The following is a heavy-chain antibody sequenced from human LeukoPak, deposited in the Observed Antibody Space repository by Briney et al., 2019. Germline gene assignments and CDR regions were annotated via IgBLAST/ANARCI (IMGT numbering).Heavy chain of an antibody. Sequence: GGSLRLSCAASGLTFSNAWMSWVRQAPGKGLEWVSVIYSGGSTYYADSVKGRFTISRDNSKNTLYLQMNSLRAEDTAVYYCARDQTYYDILTGYYWNAFDIWGQGTMVTVSS. CDR3: ARDQTYYDILTGYYWNAFDI. CDR2: IYSGGST. D-gene: IGHD3-9*01. J-gene: IGHJ3*02. V-gene: IGHV3-66*01. CDR1: GLTFSNAW.